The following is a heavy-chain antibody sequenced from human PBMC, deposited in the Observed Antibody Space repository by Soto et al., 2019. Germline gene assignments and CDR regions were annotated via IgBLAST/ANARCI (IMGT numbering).Heavy chain of an antibody. Sequence: GGSLRLSCTASGFPFSSYGMHWVRQAPGKGLEWVAVIWFDGSNKDYADSVKGRFTISRDNSKNTLYLQMNSLRADDTAVYYCASSINWGRGTLVTVSS. CDR3: ASSIN. J-gene: IGHJ4*02. CDR2: IWFDGSNK. V-gene: IGHV3-33*01. CDR1: GFPFSSYG.